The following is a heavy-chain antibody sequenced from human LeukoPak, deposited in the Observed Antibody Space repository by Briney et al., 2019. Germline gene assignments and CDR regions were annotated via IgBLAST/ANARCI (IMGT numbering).Heavy chain of an antibody. Sequence: SETLSLTCIVSGGSTSGGNDYWGWIRRPPGKGLEWIAGISSSGNTYYNPSLKSRITISVDTSKNHSSLKLSSVTAADTAVYYCARLGAGPTYYDFWSGYSSFYFDYWGQGTLVTVSS. CDR2: ISSSGNT. J-gene: IGHJ4*02. V-gene: IGHV4-39*02. D-gene: IGHD3-3*01. CDR3: ARLGAGPTYYDFWSGYSSFYFDY. CDR1: GGSTSGGNDY.